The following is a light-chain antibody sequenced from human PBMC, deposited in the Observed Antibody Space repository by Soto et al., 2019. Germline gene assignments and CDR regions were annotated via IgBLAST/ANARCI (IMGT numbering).Light chain of an antibody. Sequence: DIHLTQSPSFLSASVGDRVTITCRASHGISSYLALYQQRPGKAAKLLIYAASKLQSGVPSRFRGSGSGTEFTLTISSMRPEDSADYYSQQTTVSIGRGTKVDIK. CDR2: AAS. V-gene: IGKV1-9*01. CDR1: HGISSY. J-gene: IGKJ1*01. CDR3: QQTTVS.